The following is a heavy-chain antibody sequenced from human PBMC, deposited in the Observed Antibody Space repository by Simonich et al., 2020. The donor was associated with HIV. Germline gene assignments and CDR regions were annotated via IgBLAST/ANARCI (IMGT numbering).Heavy chain of an antibody. D-gene: IGHD4-17*01. CDR1: GYSISSVYY. CDR2: IYLSGSS. CDR3: YGDYGEYYFDH. V-gene: IGHV4-38-2*01. J-gene: IGHJ4*02. Sequence: QVQLQESGPGLVKPSETLSLTCAVSGYSISSVYYWGWIRQPPGKGLEWIGSIYLSGSSYYNPPLKSRVTISVDTSTNQFSLKMSSLTAADTAGYYCYGDYGEYYFDHWSQGTLVTVSS.